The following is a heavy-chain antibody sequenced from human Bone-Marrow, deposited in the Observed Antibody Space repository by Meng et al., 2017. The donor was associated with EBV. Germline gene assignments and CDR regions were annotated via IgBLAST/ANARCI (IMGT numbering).Heavy chain of an antibody. CDR1: GGTFSSYA. CDR2: IIPIFGTA. CDR3: ARGGNRELHFDY. J-gene: IGHJ4*02. V-gene: IGHV1-69*01. D-gene: IGHD1-14*01. Sequence: QGQVVPAGDDVKKPGSSVKVSCKASGGTFSSYAISWVRQAPGQGLEWMGGIIPIFGTANYAQKFQGRVTITADESTSTAYMELSSLRSEDTAVYYCARGGNRELHFDYWGQGTLVTVSS.